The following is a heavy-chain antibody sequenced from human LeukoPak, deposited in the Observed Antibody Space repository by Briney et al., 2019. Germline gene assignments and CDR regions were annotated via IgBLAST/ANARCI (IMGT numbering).Heavy chain of an antibody. CDR3: ARDVGTSGWHTFDY. J-gene: IGHJ4*02. CDR2: TYYRSKWYS. V-gene: IGHV6-1*01. D-gene: IGHD6-19*01. CDR1: GESVSSKNGA. Sequence: SQTLSLTCAISGESVSSKNGAWNWIRQSPSRGLEGLGRTYYRSKWYSDYAVSMNGRITINPDTSKHQFSLQLNAVTPDDTAGYYCARDVGTSGWHTFDYWGQGTLVTVSS.